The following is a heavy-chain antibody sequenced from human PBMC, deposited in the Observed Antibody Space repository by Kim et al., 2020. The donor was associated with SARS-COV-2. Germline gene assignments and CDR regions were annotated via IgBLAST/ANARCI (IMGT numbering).Heavy chain of an antibody. J-gene: IGHJ4*02. V-gene: IGHV1-18*01. CDR1: GYTFASFG. CDR2: INVYKGTT. CDR3: ARLGGSFSTNLDN. Sequence: ASVKVSCKPSGYTFASFGISWVRQAPGQGLDWMGWINVYKGTTTYSQKFQGRASMTTDTSTATAYMELRSLRSDDTAVYYCARLGGSFSTNLDNWGQGTLVTVSS. D-gene: IGHD1-26*01.